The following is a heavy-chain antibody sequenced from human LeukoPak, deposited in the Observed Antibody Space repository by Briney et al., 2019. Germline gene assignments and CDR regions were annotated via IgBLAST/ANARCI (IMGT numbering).Heavy chain of an antibody. CDR2: ISSGSRFI. CDR3: ARDAELRRYNWFDP. J-gene: IGHJ5*02. V-gene: IGHV3-21*01. Sequence: GGSLRLSCAASGFTFSNYNMNWVRQAPGKGLEWVSSISSGSRFIHYADSLTGRSTVPRDDAKNPLHFQINSLRGEDTAVYYCARDAELRRYNWFDPWGQGTLVTVSS. D-gene: IGHD1-26*01. CDR1: GFTFSNYN.